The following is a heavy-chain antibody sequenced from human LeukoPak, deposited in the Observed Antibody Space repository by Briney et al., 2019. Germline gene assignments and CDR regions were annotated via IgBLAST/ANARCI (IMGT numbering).Heavy chain of an antibody. CDR1: GFNFRAYW. V-gene: IGHV3-21*01. CDR2: ISSSSSYI. J-gene: IGHJ4*02. Sequence: GGSLRLSCTTSGFNFRAYWMGWVRQAPGKGLEWVSSISSSSSYIYYADSVKGRFTISRDNAKNSLYLQMNSLRAEDTAVYYCARNIAAAAERDFDYWGQGTLVTVSS. D-gene: IGHD6-13*01. CDR3: ARNIAAAAERDFDY.